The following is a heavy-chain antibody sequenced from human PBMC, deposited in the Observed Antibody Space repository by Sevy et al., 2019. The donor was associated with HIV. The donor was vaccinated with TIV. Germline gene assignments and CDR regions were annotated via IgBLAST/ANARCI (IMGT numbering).Heavy chain of an antibody. CDR2: IYHSGST. D-gene: IGHD2-15*01. CDR1: GYSISSGYY. Sequence: SETLSLTCAVSGYSISSGYYWGWIRQPPGKGLEWIGSIYHSGSTYYYPSLKSRVTISVDTSKNQFSLKLSSVTAADTAVYYCARHRADCSGGSCYTGDRIGIDYWGQGTLVTVSS. CDR3: ARHRADCSGGSCYTGDRIGIDY. J-gene: IGHJ4*02. V-gene: IGHV4-38-2*01.